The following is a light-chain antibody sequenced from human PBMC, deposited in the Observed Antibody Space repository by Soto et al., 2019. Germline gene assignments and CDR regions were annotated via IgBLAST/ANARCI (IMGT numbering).Light chain of an antibody. CDR1: QSINSW. CDR2: KAS. J-gene: IGKJ1*01. Sequence: DIQMTQSPSTLSASVGDRVTITCRASQSINSWLAWYQQKPGKAPKVLIYKASTLESGVPPRFSGSGSGTEFPLTISSLRPDDFATYYCQQYHTYWTFGQGTKVELK. CDR3: QQYHTYWT. V-gene: IGKV1-5*03.